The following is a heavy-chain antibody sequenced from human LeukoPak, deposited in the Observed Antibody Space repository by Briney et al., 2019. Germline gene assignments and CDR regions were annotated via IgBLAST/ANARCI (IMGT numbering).Heavy chain of an antibody. Sequence: GGSLRLSCAASGFTFSSYSMTWVRQAPGKGLEWVSSISSSSSYIYYADSVKGRFTISRDNAKNSLYLQMNSLRAEDTAVYYCAREMVLMVYVHYYYGMDVWGQGTTVTVSS. CDR3: AREMVLMVYVHYYYGMDV. CDR2: ISSSSSYI. D-gene: IGHD2-8*01. J-gene: IGHJ6*02. CDR1: GFTFSSYS. V-gene: IGHV3-21*01.